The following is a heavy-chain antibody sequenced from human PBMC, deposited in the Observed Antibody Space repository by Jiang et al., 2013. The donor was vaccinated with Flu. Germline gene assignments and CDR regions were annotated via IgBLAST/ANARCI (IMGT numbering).Heavy chain of an antibody. D-gene: IGHD2-15*01. J-gene: IGHJ5*02. V-gene: IGHV4-31*03. CDR3: ARENGEYCSGGSWRVCGNWFDP. CDR1: GGSITSGDYY. Sequence: PGLVKPLQTLSLPCTVSGGSITSGDYYWTWIRQHPGKGLEWIGYIYYSGSTNYNPSLKSRVTISVDTSKNQFSLKLSSVTAADTAVYYCARENGEYCSGGSWRVCGNWFDPWGQGTLVTVSS. CDR2: IYYSGST.